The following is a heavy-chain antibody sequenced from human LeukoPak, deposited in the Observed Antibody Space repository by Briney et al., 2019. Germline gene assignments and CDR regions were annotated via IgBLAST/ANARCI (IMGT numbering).Heavy chain of an antibody. CDR2: INPNSGGT. V-gene: IGHV1-2*02. J-gene: IGHJ4*02. CDR3: ARSPVAADGTAC. D-gene: IGHD6-13*01. Sequence: AAVKVSCKASGYTFTGYYMHWVRQAPGQGLEWMGWINPNSGGTNYAQNFQGRVTMTRDTSISTAYMELSRLRSDDTAVYYCARSPVAADGTACWGQGTLVTVSS. CDR1: GYTFTGYY.